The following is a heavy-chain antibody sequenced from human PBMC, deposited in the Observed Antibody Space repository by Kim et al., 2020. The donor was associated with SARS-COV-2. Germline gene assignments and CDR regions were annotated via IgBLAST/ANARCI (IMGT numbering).Heavy chain of an antibody. CDR2: IYSGGTT. V-gene: IGHV3-53*01. J-gene: IGHJ6*02. D-gene: IGHD6-19*01. Sequence: GGSLRLSCAASGFTVSSNYMSWVRQAPGKGLEWVSVIYSGGTTHYAESVKGRFTISRDNSKNTLYLQMNSLRAEDTAVYYCAREDRGTVASTGVYYGMDVWGQGTTVTVSS. CDR1: GFTVSSNY. CDR3: AREDRGTVASTGVYYGMDV.